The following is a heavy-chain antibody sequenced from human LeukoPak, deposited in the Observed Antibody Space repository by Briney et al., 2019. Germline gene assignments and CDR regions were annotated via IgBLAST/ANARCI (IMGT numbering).Heavy chain of an antibody. D-gene: IGHD1-14*01. V-gene: IGHV1-18*01. J-gene: IGHJ6*02. CDR3: ARERINRAPLLDEYYYYGMDV. Sequence: ASVKVSCKASGYTFIYYGITWVRQAPGQGLEWMGWISAYSRNTNYAQKLQGRVTMTTDTSTSTAYMELRSLRSDDTAVYYCARERINRAPLLDEYYYYGMDVWGQGTTVTVSS. CDR2: ISAYSRNT. CDR1: GYTFIYYG.